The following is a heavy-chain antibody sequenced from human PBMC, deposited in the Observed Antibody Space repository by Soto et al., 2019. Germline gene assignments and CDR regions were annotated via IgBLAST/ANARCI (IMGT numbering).Heavy chain of an antibody. CDR2: IYSGGST. CDR1: GLTVSSNY. CDR3: ARGGYSGYDNFDY. Sequence: EVQLVESGGGLIQPGGSLRLSCAASGLTVSSNYMSWVRQAPGKGLEWVAVIYSGGSTYYADSVKGRFTISRDNSKNTLYLQMNSLRAEDTAVYYCARGGYSGYDNFDYWGQGTLVTVSS. V-gene: IGHV3-53*01. D-gene: IGHD5-12*01. J-gene: IGHJ4*02.